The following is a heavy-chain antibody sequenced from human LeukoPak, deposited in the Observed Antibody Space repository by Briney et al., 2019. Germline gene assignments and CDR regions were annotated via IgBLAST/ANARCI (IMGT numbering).Heavy chain of an antibody. D-gene: IGHD6-19*01. CDR3: AREDGSGYSLHY. J-gene: IGHJ4*02. CDR1: GYTFTGYY. CDR2: INPNSGGT. Sequence: GASVKVSCKASGYTFTGYYMHWVRQAPGQGLEWMGWINPNSGGTNYAQKFQGRVTMNRDTSISTAYMELSRLRSDDTAVYYCAREDGSGYSLHYWGQGTLVTVPS. V-gene: IGHV1-2*02.